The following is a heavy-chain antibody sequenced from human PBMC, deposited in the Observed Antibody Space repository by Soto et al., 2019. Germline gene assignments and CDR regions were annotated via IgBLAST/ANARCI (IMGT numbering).Heavy chain of an antibody. V-gene: IGHV1-69*02. J-gene: IGHJ4*02. CDR3: ARGGDGYSSGWFDY. CDR2: IIPILGIA. Sequence: QVQLVQSGAEVKKPGSSVKVSCKASGGTFSSYTISWVRQAPGQGPEWMGRIIPILGIANYAQKFQGRVTITADKSTSTAYMELRSLISEDTAVYYCARGGDGYSSGWFDYWGQGTLVTVSS. D-gene: IGHD6-19*01. CDR1: GGTFSSYT.